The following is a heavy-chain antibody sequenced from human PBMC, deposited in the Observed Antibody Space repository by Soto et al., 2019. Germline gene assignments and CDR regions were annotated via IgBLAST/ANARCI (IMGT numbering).Heavy chain of an antibody. CDR3: ARDGEDVLRNIPGDAFDI. Sequence: QVQLVESGGGVVQPGRSLRLSCAASGFTFSSHAMHWVRQAPGKGLEWVAVISYDGSKIYYAESVKGRFTISRDNSKTTLYLQVNSLTAEDTAVYFCARDGEDVLRNIPGDAFDIWGQGTMVTVSS. CDR2: ISYDGSKI. CDR1: GFTFSSHA. J-gene: IGHJ3*02. D-gene: IGHD3-3*01. V-gene: IGHV3-30-3*01.